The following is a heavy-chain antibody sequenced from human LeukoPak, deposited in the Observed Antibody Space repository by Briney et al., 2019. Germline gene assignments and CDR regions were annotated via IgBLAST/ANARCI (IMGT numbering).Heavy chain of an antibody. J-gene: IGHJ5*02. V-gene: IGHV4-59*01. D-gene: IGHD1-20*01. CDR2: IYYSGST. CDR3: ARGITGHRSNWFDP. Sequence: PSETLSLTCTVSGGSISSYYWSWIRQPPGKGLEWIGYIYYSGSTNYNPSLKSRVTISVDTSKNQFSLKLSSVTAADTAVYYCARGITGHRSNWFDPWGQGTLVTVSS. CDR1: GGSISSYY.